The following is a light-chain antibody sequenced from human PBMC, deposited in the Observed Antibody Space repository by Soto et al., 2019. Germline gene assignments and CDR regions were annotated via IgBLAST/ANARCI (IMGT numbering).Light chain of an antibody. CDR2: DAS. CDR3: HQYGSSLPYT. V-gene: IGKV3-20*01. Sequence: EIVLTQSPGNLSLSPGDRATLSCRASQSISNNYLAWYQQKPGRAPRLLIYDASSRATGIPDRFSGSGSGTDFTLTISRLEPEDFAVYSCHQYGSSLPYTFGQGTNLEIK. CDR1: QSISNNY. J-gene: IGKJ2*01.